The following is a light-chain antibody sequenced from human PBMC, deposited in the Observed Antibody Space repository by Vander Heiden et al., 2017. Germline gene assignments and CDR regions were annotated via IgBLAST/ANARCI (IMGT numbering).Light chain of an antibody. J-gene: IGLJ2*01. V-gene: IGLV3-1*01. CDR1: TLGDKY. CDR2: QDS. Sequence: SYELTQPHSVSVSPGQTASITCSGDTLGDKYACWYQQKPGQAPVLVIYQDSKRPSGIPERFSGSNSGNTATLTISGTQAMDEADYYCQAWDSSASVVFGGGTNLTVL. CDR3: QAWDSSASVV.